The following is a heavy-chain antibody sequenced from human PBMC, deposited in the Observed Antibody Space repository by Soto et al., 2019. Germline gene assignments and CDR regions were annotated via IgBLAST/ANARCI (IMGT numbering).Heavy chain of an antibody. J-gene: IGHJ6*03. Sequence: GGSLRLSCAASGFTVNSNYMSWVRQAPGKGLEWVSVIYSGGSTYYADSVKGRFTISRDNSKKTLYLQMNSLRAEDTAVYHGTRDLGRRSSRWYYYYYMDVRGKGTTVTVPS. V-gene: IGHV3-66*02. CDR2: IYSGGST. D-gene: IGHD6-13*01. CDR3: TRDLGRRSSRWYYYYYMDV. CDR1: GFTVNSNY.